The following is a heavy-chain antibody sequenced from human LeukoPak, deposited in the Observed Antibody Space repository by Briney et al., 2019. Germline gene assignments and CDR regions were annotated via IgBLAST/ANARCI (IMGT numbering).Heavy chain of an antibody. V-gene: IGHV3-33*01. CDR3: ARDYVDFWSGYHHTSYYGMDV. Sequence: PGRSLRLSSAASGFTFSSYGMHWVRQAPGKGLEWVAVIWYDGSNKYYADSVKGRFTISRDNSKNTLYLQMNSLRAEDTAVYYCARDYVDFWSGYHHTSYYGMDVWGQGTTVTVSS. CDR2: IWYDGSNK. D-gene: IGHD3-3*01. CDR1: GFTFSSYG. J-gene: IGHJ6*02.